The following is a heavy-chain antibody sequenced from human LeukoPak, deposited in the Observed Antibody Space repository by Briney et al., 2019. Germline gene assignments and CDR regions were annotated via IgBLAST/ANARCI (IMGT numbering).Heavy chain of an antibody. CDR2: ISYDGSNK. CDR3: ARDARLMAFDN. Sequence: GGSLRLSCAASGFTFSSYGMHWVRQAPGKGLEWVAVISYDGSNKYYADSVKGRFTISRDNSKNTLYLQMNSLRAEDTAVYYCARDARLMAFDNWGQGTLVTVSS. V-gene: IGHV3-30*03. J-gene: IGHJ4*02. D-gene: IGHD2-8*01. CDR1: GFTFSSYG.